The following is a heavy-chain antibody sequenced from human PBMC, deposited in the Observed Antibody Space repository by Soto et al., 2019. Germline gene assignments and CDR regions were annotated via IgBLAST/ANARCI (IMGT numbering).Heavy chain of an antibody. CDR2: ISYDGSNK. CDR1: GFTFSSYG. CDR3: AKDYGSSGWYSWFDP. V-gene: IGHV3-30*18. J-gene: IGHJ5*02. D-gene: IGHD6-19*01. Sequence: GGSLRLSCAASGFTFSSYGMHWVRQAPGKGLEWVAVISYDGSNKYYADSVKGRFTISRDNSKNTLYLQMNSLRAEDTAVYYCAKDYGSSGWYSWFDPWGQGTLVTVSS.